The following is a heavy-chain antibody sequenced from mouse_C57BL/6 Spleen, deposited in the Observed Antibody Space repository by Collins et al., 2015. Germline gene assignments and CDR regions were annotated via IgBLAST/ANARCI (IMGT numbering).Heavy chain of an antibody. Sequence: QVQLQQPGAELVKPGASVKLSCKASGYTFTSYWMHWVKQRPGQGLEWIGMIHPNSGSTNYNEKFKSKATLTVDKSSSTAYMQLCSLTSEDSAVYYCARSTVVADAMDYWGQGTSVTVSS. V-gene: IGHV1-64*01. CDR3: ARSTVVADAMDY. J-gene: IGHJ4*01. D-gene: IGHD1-1*01. CDR1: GYTFTSYW. CDR2: IHPNSGST.